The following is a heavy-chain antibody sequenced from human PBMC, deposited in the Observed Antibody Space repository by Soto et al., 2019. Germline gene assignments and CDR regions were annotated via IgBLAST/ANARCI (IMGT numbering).Heavy chain of an antibody. J-gene: IGHJ4*02. V-gene: IGHV3-23*01. D-gene: IGHD3-9*01. CDR3: AKDPSTGYADH. CDR1: AFIFSDYA. Sequence: EVHLLESGGDLVQPGGSLRLSCAASAFIFSDYAMTWVRQAPGKGLEWVSTISCDAANTHYADSVKGRFTISRDNSKNTLYLQMSSLRGDDTALYYCAKDPSTGYADHWGQGTLVTVSS. CDR2: ISCDAANT.